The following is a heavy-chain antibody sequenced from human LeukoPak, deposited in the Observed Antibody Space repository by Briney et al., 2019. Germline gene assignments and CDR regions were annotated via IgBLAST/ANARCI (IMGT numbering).Heavy chain of an antibody. CDR1: GFPFDVYW. J-gene: IGHJ2*01. CDR3: AKEKTVAGWYFDL. Sequence: GGSLRLSCVASGFPFDVYWMSWVRQGPGKGLEWVANIKSDESEEYYAHSVKGRLTVSRDNAKNSLFLQMNRLRVEDTAVYYCAKEKTVAGWYFDLWGRGTLVTVSP. D-gene: IGHD6-19*01. CDR2: IKSDESEE. V-gene: IGHV3-7*01.